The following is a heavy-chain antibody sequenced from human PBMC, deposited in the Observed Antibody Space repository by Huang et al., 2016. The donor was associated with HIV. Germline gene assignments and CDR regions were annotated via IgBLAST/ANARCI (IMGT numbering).Heavy chain of an antibody. CDR2: IYYCGST. CDR3: ARHMDCSSSSCLAGGHERGPFDM. CDR1: GGSISSSSYD. D-gene: IGHD2-2*01. J-gene: IGHJ3*02. Sequence: QLQLQESGPGLVKPSETLSLTCRFPGGSISSSSYDWGWIRQPPGKGVGWIGSIYYCGSTFYNPALKSRVTRSVDTSKNQFSLGLSSVTAADTSGYYCARHMDCSSSSCLAGGHERGPFDMWGQGTMVTVSS. V-gene: IGHV4-39*01.